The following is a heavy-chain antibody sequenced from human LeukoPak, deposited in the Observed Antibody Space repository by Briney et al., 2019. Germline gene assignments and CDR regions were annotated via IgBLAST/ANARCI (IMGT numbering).Heavy chain of an antibody. CDR3: ARLLYSSSSFDY. D-gene: IGHD6-6*01. J-gene: IGHJ4*02. CDR1: GYRFATYW. V-gene: IGHV5-51*01. CDR2: IYPGDSDT. Sequence: GESLKISCKVSGYRFATYWIGWVRQLPGKGLEWMGIIYPGDSDTRYSPSFQGQVTISADKSISTAYLQWSSLKASDTAMYYCARLLYSSSSFDYWGQGTLVTVSS.